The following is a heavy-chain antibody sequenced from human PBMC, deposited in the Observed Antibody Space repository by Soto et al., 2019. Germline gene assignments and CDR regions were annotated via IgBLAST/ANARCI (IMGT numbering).Heavy chain of an antibody. CDR2: IIPIFGTA. J-gene: IGHJ4*02. V-gene: IGHV1-69*06. Sequence: QVPLVQSGAEVKKPGSSVKVSCKASGGTFSSYAISWVRQAPGQGLEWMGGIIPIFGTANYAQKFQGRVTITADKSTSTAYMELSSLRSEDTAVYYCARAPLTRYYYDSSGYYWGYFDYWGQGTLVTVSS. CDR1: GGTFSSYA. CDR3: ARAPLTRYYYDSSGYYWGYFDY. D-gene: IGHD3-22*01.